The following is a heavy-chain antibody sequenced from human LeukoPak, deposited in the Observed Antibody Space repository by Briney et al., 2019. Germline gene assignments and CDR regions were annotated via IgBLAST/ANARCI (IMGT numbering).Heavy chain of an antibody. CDR1: GFNFSSHG. CDR2: IWYDGINK. Sequence: GISLTLSCATSGFNFSSHGMHWVRQAPGKGLEWVAVIWYDGINKYYGDSVKGRFTISRDNSKNTVYLQMNSLRAEDTAVYYCASRGGRYCSSTSCFDLDYWGQGTLVTVSS. D-gene: IGHD2-2*01. V-gene: IGHV3-33*08. CDR3: ASRGGRYCSSTSCFDLDY. J-gene: IGHJ4*02.